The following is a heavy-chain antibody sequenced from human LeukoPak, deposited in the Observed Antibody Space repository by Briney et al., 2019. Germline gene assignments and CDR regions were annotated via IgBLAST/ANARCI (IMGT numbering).Heavy chain of an antibody. Sequence: DSVKVSCKASNYTFTSDGISWERQAPGQGPEWMGWISASSGDTHYAEKFRGRVIMTRDTSTSTAFLELGSLRSDDTGVYFCAGSHTDYYDSAGDNWGQGTLVTVSS. J-gene: IGHJ4*02. CDR1: NYTFTSDG. D-gene: IGHD3-22*01. CDR2: ISASSGDT. V-gene: IGHV1-18*01. CDR3: AGSHTDYYDSAGDN.